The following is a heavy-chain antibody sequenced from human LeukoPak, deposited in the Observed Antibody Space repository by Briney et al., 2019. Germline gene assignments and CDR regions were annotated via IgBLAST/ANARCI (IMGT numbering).Heavy chain of an antibody. Sequence: ASVTLSFTASGYTFTSYDNNWVRQAPGQGLEWMGWMNPDSGNTGYEQNSHGRVTITSNTAITTAYMELTSLRSEDTAVYYCARGSFRGYCLDTSCYTINYWGQGTLVSVSS. CDR2: MNPDSGNT. CDR1: GYTFTSYD. J-gene: IGHJ4*02. CDR3: ARGSFRGYCLDTSCYTINY. V-gene: IGHV1-8*01. D-gene: IGHD2-2*02.